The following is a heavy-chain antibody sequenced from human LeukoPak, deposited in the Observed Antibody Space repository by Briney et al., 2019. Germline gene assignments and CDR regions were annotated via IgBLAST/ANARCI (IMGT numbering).Heavy chain of an antibody. D-gene: IGHD4-23*01. CDR3: ARTHPDHYGGNLDY. CDR1: GGSISSYY. J-gene: IGHJ4*02. CDR2: IYYSGST. Sequence: PSETLSLTCTVSGGSISSYYWSWIRQPPGKGLEWIGYIYYSGSTNYNPSLKSRVTISVDTSKNQFSLKLSSVTAADTAVYYCARTHPDHYGGNLDYWGQGTPVTVSS. V-gene: IGHV4-59*01.